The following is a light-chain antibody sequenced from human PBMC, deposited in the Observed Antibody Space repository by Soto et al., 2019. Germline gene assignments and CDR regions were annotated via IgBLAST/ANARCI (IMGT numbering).Light chain of an antibody. V-gene: IGLV2-8*01. Sequence: QSVLTQPPSASGSPGQSVTISCTGTKNDIGVYDFVSWYQHHPGKAPRLIIYEVVQRPSGVPDRFSGSKSGNTASLTVSGLQAADEADYYCGTWDSSLSMYVLGKRTKVTV. CDR1: KNDIGVYDF. J-gene: IGLJ1*01. CDR3: GTWDSSLSMYV. CDR2: EVV.